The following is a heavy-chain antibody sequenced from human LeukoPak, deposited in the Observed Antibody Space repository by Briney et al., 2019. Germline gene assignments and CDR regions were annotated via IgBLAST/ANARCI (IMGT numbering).Heavy chain of an antibody. V-gene: IGHV3-74*01. J-gene: IGHJ3*02. CDR2: INTDGSSI. CDR3: VIAQGSFDI. CDR1: GFTFSSYG. Sequence: GGSLRLSCAASGFTFSSYGMSWVRQAPGKGLMWVSRINTDGSSIRYVDSVKGRFTISRDNAKNTLYLQMKSLRAEDTAVYYCVIAQGSFDIWGQGTLVTVSS.